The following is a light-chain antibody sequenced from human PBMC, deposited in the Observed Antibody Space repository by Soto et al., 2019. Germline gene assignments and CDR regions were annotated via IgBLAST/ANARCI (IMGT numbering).Light chain of an antibody. CDR1: QGISSY. CDR3: QQSNSSPRT. V-gene: IGKV1-8*01. J-gene: IGKJ1*01. CDR2: KAS. Sequence: AIRMTQSPSSLSASTGDRVTITCRASQGISSYLAWYQQKPGKAPKLLIYKASTLKSGVPSRFSGSGSGTEFTLTISSLQPEDFATYYCQQSNSSPRTFGQGTKVDIK.